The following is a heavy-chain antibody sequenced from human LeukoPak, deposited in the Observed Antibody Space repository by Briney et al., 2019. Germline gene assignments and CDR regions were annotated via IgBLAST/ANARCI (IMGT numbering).Heavy chain of an antibody. CDR2: IYYSGST. Sequence: SETLSLTCTVSGGSISSSSYYWGWIRQPPGKGLEWIGSIYYSGSTYYNPSLKSRVTISVDTSKNQFSLKLSSVTAADTAVYYCARSGSSWYEAYFQHWGQGTLVTVSS. CDR3: ARSGSSWYEAYFQH. V-gene: IGHV4-39*01. D-gene: IGHD6-13*01. CDR1: GGSISSSSYY. J-gene: IGHJ1*01.